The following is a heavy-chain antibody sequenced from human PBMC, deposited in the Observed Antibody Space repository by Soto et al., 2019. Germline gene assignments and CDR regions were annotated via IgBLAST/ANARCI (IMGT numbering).Heavy chain of an antibody. V-gene: IGHV3-49*03. J-gene: IGHJ5*02. CDR2: IRSTVYGETT. CDR3: TRDYDNSQYWLDP. Sequence: GGSLSLSCSASGFNFDAIAMSWFRQAPGKGLEWVGLIRSTVYGETTEYAASVEGRFTISRDNSKRITYLQMNSLKTDDTAIYYCTRDYDNSQYWLDPWGQGTLVTVYS. CDR1: GFNFDAIA. D-gene: IGHD3-22*01.